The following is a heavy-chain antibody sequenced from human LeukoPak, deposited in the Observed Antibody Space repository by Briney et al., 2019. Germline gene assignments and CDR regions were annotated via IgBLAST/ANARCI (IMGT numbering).Heavy chain of an antibody. J-gene: IGHJ4*02. V-gene: IGHV3-20*04. Sequence: GGSLRLSCAASGFTFGEYAMSWVRQAPGKGLEWVSGINWNGDSTGFADSVRGRFTISRDNVKNSLYLQMNSLRVEDTGLYYCARDSGELDYWGQGTLVTVSS. CDR2: INWNGDST. D-gene: IGHD3-10*01. CDR1: GFTFGEYA. CDR3: ARDSGELDY.